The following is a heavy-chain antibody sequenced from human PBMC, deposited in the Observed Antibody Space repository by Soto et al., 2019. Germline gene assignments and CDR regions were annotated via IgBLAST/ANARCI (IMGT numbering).Heavy chain of an antibody. D-gene: IGHD6-13*01. J-gene: IGHJ4*02. CDR2: IHYSGST. Sequence: VQLQESGPGLVKPSETLSLTCTVSGGSISGYYWSWIRQSPGKGLEWIGYIHYSGSTNYNPSLKCRVRISVDTSKNQLSLKLSSVTAADTAVYYCARGSAAGTKSPFDYWGQGTLVTVSS. CDR3: ARGSAAGTKSPFDY. CDR1: GGSISGYY. V-gene: IGHV4-59*01.